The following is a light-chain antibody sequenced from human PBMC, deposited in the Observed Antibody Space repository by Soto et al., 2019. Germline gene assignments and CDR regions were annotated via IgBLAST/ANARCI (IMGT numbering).Light chain of an antibody. CDR2: DAS. J-gene: IGKJ1*01. V-gene: IGKV1-5*01. CDR3: KQYNIYSRT. CDR1: QSISSW. Sequence: DIQMTQSPSTLSASVGDRVTITCRASQSISSWLAWYQQKPGKAPKLLIYDASSLESGVPSRFSGSGSGTNFTLTISSLQPDVLATYYCKQYNIYSRTLGQGTRGNIK.